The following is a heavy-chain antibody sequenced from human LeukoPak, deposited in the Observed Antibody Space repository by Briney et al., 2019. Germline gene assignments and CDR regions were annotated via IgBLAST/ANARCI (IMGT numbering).Heavy chain of an antibody. CDR3: ARGALGVDI. V-gene: IGHV4-34*01. J-gene: IGHJ3*02. CDR2: INHSGST. CDR1: GGSFSGYY. Sequence: SETLSLTCAVYGGSFSGYYWSWIRQPPGKGLEWIGEINHSGSTNYNPSLKSRVTISVGTSKNQFSLKLSSVTAADTAVYYCARGALGVDIWGQGTMVTVSS.